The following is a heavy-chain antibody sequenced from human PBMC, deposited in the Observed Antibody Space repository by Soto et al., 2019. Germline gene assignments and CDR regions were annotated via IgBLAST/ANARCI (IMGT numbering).Heavy chain of an antibody. V-gene: IGHV3-23*01. J-gene: IGHJ6*03. Sequence: GSLRLSCAASGFTFSSHAMSWVRQAPGKGLEWVSVISGGAGRTYYADSVKGRFTISRDNSKNTLYLQMNSLRAEDTAVYYCAKAYGDYYYFYYMDVWGKGTTVTVSS. CDR2: ISGGAGRT. D-gene: IGHD4-17*01. CDR1: GFTFSSHA. CDR3: AKAYGDYYYFYYMDV.